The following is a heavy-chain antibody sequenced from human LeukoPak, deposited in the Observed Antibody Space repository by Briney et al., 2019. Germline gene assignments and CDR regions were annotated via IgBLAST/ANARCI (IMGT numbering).Heavy chain of an antibody. CDR1: GFTFSDYY. V-gene: IGHV3-11*04. CDR2: ISSSGSTI. Sequence: PGGSLRLSCAASGFTFSDYYMSWIRQAPGKGLEWVSYISSSGSTIYYADSVKGRFTISRDNAKNSLYLQMNSLRAEDTAVYYCAREHSRDSGSYDAALDYWGQGTLVTVSS. J-gene: IGHJ4*02. D-gene: IGHD1-26*01. CDR3: AREHSRDSGSYDAALDY.